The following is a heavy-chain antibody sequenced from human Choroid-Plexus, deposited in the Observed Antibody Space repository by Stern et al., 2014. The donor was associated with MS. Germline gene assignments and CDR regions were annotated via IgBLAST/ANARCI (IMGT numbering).Heavy chain of an antibody. J-gene: IGHJ5*02. CDR3: AKDRQYLSYFFDH. V-gene: IGHV3-30*18. Sequence: QVQLVESGGGVVQPGRPLRLSCVASGFTFGCWAMPWVRQAPGKGLEWVAGVSDDGSNKYYADSVKGRFTISRDNSQNTLYMQMSSLRPEDTAVYYCAKDRQYLSYFFDHWGQGSLVTVSS. D-gene: IGHD2/OR15-2a*01. CDR1: GFTFGCWA. CDR2: VSDDGSNK.